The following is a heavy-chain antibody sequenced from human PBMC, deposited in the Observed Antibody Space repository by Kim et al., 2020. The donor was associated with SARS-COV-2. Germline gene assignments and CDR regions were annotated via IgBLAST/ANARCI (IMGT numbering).Heavy chain of an antibody. CDR2: IYYSGST. J-gene: IGHJ4*02. D-gene: IGHD5-12*01. CDR1: GGSISSGGYY. Sequence: SETLSLTCTVSGGSISSGGYYWSWIRQHPGKGLEWIGYIYYSGSTYYNPSLKSRVTISVDTSKNQFSLKLSSVTAADTAVYYCARASLSGYSGYDWGKNFDYWGQGTLVTVSS. V-gene: IGHV4-31*03. CDR3: ARASLSGYSGYDWGKNFDY.